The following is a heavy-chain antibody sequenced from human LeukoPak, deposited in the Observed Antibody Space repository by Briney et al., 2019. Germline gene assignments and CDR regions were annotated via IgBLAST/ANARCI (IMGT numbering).Heavy chain of an antibody. CDR1: GGSFSGYY. J-gene: IGHJ3*02. V-gene: IGHV4-59*01. Sequence: SETLSLTCAVSGGSFSGYYWGWIRQSPGKGLEWIGYMSYSGSTNYNPSPKRRVTISVHTSKNQFSLKLSSVTAADTAVYYCARETYCSSITCYNVVDAFDIWGQGTMVTVSS. D-gene: IGHD2-2*02. CDR3: ARETYCSSITCYNVVDAFDI. CDR2: MSYSGST.